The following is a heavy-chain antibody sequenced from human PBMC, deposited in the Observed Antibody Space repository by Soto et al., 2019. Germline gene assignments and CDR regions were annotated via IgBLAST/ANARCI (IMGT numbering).Heavy chain of an antibody. V-gene: IGHV1-18*01. J-gene: IGHJ6*02. CDR2: ISVYNGNK. CDR3: ARVAITLIRGLKVDFYSMDV. Sequence: GASVKVSCKASGYTFNNYGITWVRQAPGQGLEWLGWISVYNGNKNYAKKVQGRVSMTADTSTSTAHMELRSLQSDDTAVYFCARVAITLIRGLKVDFYSMDVWGQGTTVNVSS. CDR1: GYTFNNYG. D-gene: IGHD3-10*01.